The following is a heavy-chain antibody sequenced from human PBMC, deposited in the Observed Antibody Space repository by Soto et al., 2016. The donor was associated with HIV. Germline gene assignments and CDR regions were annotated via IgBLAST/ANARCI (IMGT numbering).Heavy chain of an antibody. CDR2: ISAYNGNT. V-gene: IGHV1-18*04. CDR1: GYTFTNYY. D-gene: IGHD4-17*01. J-gene: IGHJ5*02. CDR3: ARDEGKNGYFWFDP. Sequence: QVQLVQSGSEVKKPGASVKVSCKASGYTFTNYYIHWVRQAPGQGLEWMGWISAYNGNTNYAQKLQGRVTMTTDTSTSTAYMELRSLRSDDTAVYYCARDEGKNGYFWFDPWGQGTLVTVSS.